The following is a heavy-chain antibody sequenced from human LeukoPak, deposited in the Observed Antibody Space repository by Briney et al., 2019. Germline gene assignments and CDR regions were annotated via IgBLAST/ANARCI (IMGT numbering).Heavy chain of an antibody. Sequence: GGSLRLSCAASGFTFSSYGMHWVRQAPGKGLEWVAVISYDGSSKYLADSVKGRFTISRDNSKNTLYLQMNSLRAEDTAVYYCARDRIAAAGTEIDYWGQGTLVTVSS. J-gene: IGHJ4*02. CDR1: GFTFSSYG. D-gene: IGHD6-13*01. V-gene: IGHV3-30*03. CDR2: ISYDGSSK. CDR3: ARDRIAAAGTEIDY.